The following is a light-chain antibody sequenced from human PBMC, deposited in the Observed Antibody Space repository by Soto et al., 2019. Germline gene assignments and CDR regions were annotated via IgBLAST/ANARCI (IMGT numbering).Light chain of an antibody. Sequence: EIVLTQSPGTLSLSPGERATLSCRASQSVSTSQLAWHQHKPVQAPRLLIYGSSTRATGIPDRFSGSGSGRAFTLAISRLEPEDFAVYYSPQYLSSPITFGQGTRLEIK. CDR3: PQYLSSPIT. CDR1: QSVSTSQ. V-gene: IGKV3-20*01. CDR2: GSS. J-gene: IGKJ5*01.